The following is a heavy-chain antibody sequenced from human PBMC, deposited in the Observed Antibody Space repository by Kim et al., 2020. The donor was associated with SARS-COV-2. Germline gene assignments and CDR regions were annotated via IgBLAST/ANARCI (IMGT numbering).Heavy chain of an antibody. J-gene: IGHJ4*02. CDR3: ARGGGSCSGGSCYTYYFDQ. Sequence: GRFTMSRDNAKNSLYLQMNSLRAEDTAVYYCARGGGSCSGGSCYTYYFDQWGQGTLVTVSS. D-gene: IGHD2-15*01. V-gene: IGHV3-11*05.